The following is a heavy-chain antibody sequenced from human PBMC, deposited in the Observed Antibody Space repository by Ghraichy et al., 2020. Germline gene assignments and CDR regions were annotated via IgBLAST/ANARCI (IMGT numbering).Heavy chain of an antibody. Sequence: LTCTVSGGSFSSSSYYWGWIRQPPGKGLEWIGNIYYSGSTYYNPSLKSRVTISVDTSKNQFSLKLSSVTAADTAVYYCATHAYYYDSSAYYFDYWGQGTLVTVSS. D-gene: IGHD3-22*01. CDR3: ATHAYYYDSSAYYFDY. V-gene: IGHV4-39*07. CDR1: GGSFSSSSYY. J-gene: IGHJ4*02. CDR2: IYYSGST.